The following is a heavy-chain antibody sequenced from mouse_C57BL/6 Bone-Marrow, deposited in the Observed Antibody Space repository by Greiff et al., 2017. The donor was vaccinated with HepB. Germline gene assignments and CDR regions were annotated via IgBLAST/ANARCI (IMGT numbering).Heavy chain of an antibody. J-gene: IGHJ3*01. CDR3: ARPHGWLLRKAWFAY. CDR2: ISSGGSYT. V-gene: IGHV5-6*02. D-gene: IGHD2-3*01. Sequence: DVKLVESGGDLVKPGGSLKLSCAASGFTFSSYGMSWVRQTPDKRLEWVATISSGGSYTYYPDSVKGRFTISRDNAKNTLYLQMSSLKSEDTAMYYGARPHGWLLRKAWFAYWGQGTLVTVSA. CDR1: GFTFSSYG.